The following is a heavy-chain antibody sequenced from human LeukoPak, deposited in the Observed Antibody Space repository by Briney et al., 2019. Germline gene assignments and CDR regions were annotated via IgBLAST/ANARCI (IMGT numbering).Heavy chain of an antibody. D-gene: IGHD3-10*01. J-gene: IGHJ4*02. CDR2: IYYDGNNK. Sequence: TGGSLRLSCAASGFSFNNYGMHWVRQAPGKGLEWMAIIYYDGNNKYYADSVKGRFTISRDNSKNTLYLLMHSLRVEDTAVYYCARGTYTSGSYPTYFDYWGQGTLVTVPS. CDR3: ARGTYTSGSYPTYFDY. CDR1: GFSFNNYG. V-gene: IGHV3-33*01.